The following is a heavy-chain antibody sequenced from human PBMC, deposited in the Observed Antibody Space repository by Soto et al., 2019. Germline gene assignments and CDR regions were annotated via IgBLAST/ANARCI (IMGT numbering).Heavy chain of an antibody. Sequence: QVQLQESGPALVKPSETLSLTCTVSGGSISSYYWSWIRQPPGKGLEWIGDIYDSGSTNYNPALTSRFTIPVDTSKNQFSLKLSSVTAADPAVYYCARLWGWFGDYWGQGTLVTFSS. CDR1: GGSISSYY. V-gene: IGHV4-59*08. CDR3: ARLWGWFGDY. J-gene: IGHJ4*02. D-gene: IGHD3-10*01. CDR2: IYDSGST.